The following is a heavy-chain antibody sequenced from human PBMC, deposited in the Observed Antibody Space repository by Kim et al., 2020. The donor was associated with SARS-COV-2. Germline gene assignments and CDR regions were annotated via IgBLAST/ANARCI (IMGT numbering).Heavy chain of an antibody. CDR3: ARRIYYGSGYGMDV. V-gene: IGHV4-39*01. CDR2: IYYSGST. CDR1: GGSISSSSYY. J-gene: IGHJ6*02. D-gene: IGHD3-10*01. Sequence: SETLSLTCTVSGGSISSSSYYWGWIRQPPGKGLEWIVSIYYSGSTYYNPSLKSRVTISVDTSKNQFSLKLSSVTAADTAVYYCARRIYYGSGYGMDVWGQGTTVTVSS.